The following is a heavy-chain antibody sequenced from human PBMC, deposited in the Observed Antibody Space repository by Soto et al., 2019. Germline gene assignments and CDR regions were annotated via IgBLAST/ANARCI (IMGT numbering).Heavy chain of an antibody. CDR3: AKGRGTITRYFGMDV. D-gene: IGHD1-7*01. J-gene: IGHJ6*02. Sequence: VQLLESGGGLVQPGGSLRLFCAASGFTFSSYAMSWVRQAPGKGLEWVSAISGSGGSTFYADSVKGRFTISRDNSKNTVYLQMNSLRAEDTAIYFCAKGRGTITRYFGMDVWGQGTTVTVSS. V-gene: IGHV3-23*01. CDR1: GFTFSSYA. CDR2: ISGSGGST.